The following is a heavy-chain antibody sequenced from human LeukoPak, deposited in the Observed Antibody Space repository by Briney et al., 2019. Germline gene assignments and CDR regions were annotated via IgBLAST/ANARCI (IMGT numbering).Heavy chain of an antibody. CDR3: ARHNYYYDNRGAFDI. J-gene: IGHJ3*02. CDR1: GFTFSDYY. V-gene: IGHV3-11*01. D-gene: IGHD3-22*01. Sequence: GGSLRLSCAASGFTFSDYYMSWIRQAPGKGLEWVSYISSSGSTIYYADSVKGRFTISRDNAKNSLYLQMNSLRAEDTAVYYCARHNYYYDNRGAFDIWGQGTMVTVSS. CDR2: ISSSGSTI.